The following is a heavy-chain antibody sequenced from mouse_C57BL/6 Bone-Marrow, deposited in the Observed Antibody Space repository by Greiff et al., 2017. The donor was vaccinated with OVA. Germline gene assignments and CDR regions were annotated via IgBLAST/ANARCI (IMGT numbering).Heavy chain of an antibody. Sequence: EVQWVESGGGLVKPGGSLKLSCAASGFTFSSYAMSWVRQTPEKRLEWVATISDGGSYTYYPDNVKGRFTISRDNAKNNLYLQMSHLKSEDTAMYYCARGNWDWGQGTLVTVSA. D-gene: IGHD4-1*01. CDR2: ISDGGSYT. J-gene: IGHJ3*01. V-gene: IGHV5-4*01. CDR3: ARGNWD. CDR1: GFTFSSYA.